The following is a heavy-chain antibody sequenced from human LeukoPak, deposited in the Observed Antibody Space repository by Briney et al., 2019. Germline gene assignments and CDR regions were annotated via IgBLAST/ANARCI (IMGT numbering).Heavy chain of an antibody. D-gene: IGHD3-10*01. J-gene: IGHJ6*03. CDR1: GFTFSDYY. V-gene: IGHV3-11*01. CDR3: ARARPVRGVIPDYDYYYMDV. CDR2: ISSSGSNI. Sequence: GGSLRLSCAASGFTFSDYYMRWIRQAPGKGLEWVSYISSSGSNIYYADSVKGRFTISRDNPKSLLYLQMNSLRAEDTAVYYCARARPVRGVIPDYDYYYMDVWGKGTTVTVSS.